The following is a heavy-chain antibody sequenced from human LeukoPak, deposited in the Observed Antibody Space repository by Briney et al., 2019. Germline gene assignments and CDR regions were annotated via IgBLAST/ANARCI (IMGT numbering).Heavy chain of an antibody. CDR3: ARGASSGWQRTIDY. J-gene: IGHJ4*02. CDR1: GYTFTSYD. V-gene: IGHV1-8*03. CDR2: MNPNSGNT. D-gene: IGHD6-19*01. Sequence: GASVKVSCKASGYTFTSYDINWVRQATGQGLEWMGWMNPNSGNTGYAQKFQGRVTITRNTSISTAYMELSSLRSEDTAVYYCARGASSGWQRTIDYWGQGTLVTVSS.